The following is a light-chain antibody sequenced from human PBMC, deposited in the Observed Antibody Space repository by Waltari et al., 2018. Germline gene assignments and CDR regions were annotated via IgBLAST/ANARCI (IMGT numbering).Light chain of an antibody. V-gene: IGKV3-20*01. CDR1: QTITGSW. Sequence: EIVLTQSPGPLSVSPGERVTVSCRASQTITGSWLTWYHQKPGQAPRLLIYCASNRAPGIPDRFSGSGSGTDFTLTISRLEPEDSAVYYCQQYDGSVVTFGGGTKVEIK. J-gene: IGKJ4*01. CDR2: CAS. CDR3: QQYDGSVVT.